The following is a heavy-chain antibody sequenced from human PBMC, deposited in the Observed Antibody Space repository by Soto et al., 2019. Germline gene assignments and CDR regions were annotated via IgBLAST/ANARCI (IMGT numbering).Heavy chain of an antibody. V-gene: IGHV1-18*01. CDR2: ISAYNGNT. D-gene: IGHD2-2*02. CDR3: AREGKVYCSSTSCYKGRGYYYYYGMDV. J-gene: IGHJ6*02. CDR1: GYTFTSYG. Sequence: QVQLVQSGAEVKKPGASVKVSCKASGYTFTSYGISWVRQAPGQGLEWMGWISAYNGNTNYAQKLQGRVTMTTDTSTSTAYMELRSLRSDDTAVYYCAREGKVYCSSTSCYKGRGYYYYYGMDVWGQGTTVTVSS.